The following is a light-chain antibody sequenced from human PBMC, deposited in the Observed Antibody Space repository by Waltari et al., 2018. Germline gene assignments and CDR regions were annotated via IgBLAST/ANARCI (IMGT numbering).Light chain of an antibody. Sequence: ETVLAQSPGTLSLSLGDSSTLSCRASQSVSRDYLACSQQKPGQAPRLLIYGASSSATGIPARCSGSRSGTDFTLTITRLEPEDFAVYYCQQYGSSPLTFGGGTKVDIK. CDR1: QSVSRDY. CDR2: GAS. V-gene: IGKV3-20*01. J-gene: IGKJ4*01. CDR3: QQYGSSPLT.